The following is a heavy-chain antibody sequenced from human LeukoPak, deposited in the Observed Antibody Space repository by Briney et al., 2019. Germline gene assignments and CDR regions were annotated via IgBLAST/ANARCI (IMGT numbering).Heavy chain of an antibody. J-gene: IGHJ4*02. CDR3: ARHAYHDSSGYYYDYFDY. CDR2: INHSGST. D-gene: IGHD3-22*01. Sequence: SETLSLTCAVYGGSFSGYYWSWIRQPPGKGLEWIGEINHSGSTNYNPSLKSRVTISVDTSKNQFSLKLSSVTAADTAVYYCARHAYHDSSGYYYDYFDYWGQGTLVTVSS. V-gene: IGHV4-34*01. CDR1: GGSFSGYY.